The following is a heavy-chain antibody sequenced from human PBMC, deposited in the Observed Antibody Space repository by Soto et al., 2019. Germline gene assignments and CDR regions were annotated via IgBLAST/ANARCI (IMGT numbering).Heavy chain of an antibody. CDR2: INHSGST. CDR3: ARAPRAEITVTVVVKYFDY. CDR1: GGSFSDYY. Sequence: LSLTCAVYGGSFSDYYWSWIRQPPGKGLEWIGEINHSGSTNYNPSLKSRVTISVDTSKNQFSLKLSSVTAADTAVYYCARAPRAEITVTVVVKYFDYWGQGTLVTVSS. J-gene: IGHJ4*02. D-gene: IGHD3-22*01. V-gene: IGHV4-34*01.